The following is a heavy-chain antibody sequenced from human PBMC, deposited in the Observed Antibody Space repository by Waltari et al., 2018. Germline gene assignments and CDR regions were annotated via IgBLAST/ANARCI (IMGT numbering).Heavy chain of an antibody. CDR2: IWYDGSNK. V-gene: IGHV3-33*01. CDR3: ARDPGDSSGYYYPYYFDY. Sequence: QVQLVESGGGVVQPGRSLRLSCAASGFTFSSYCMHWVRQAPGQGLEWVAVIWYDGSNKYYADSVKGRFTISRDNSKNTLYLQMNSLRAEDTAVYYCARDPGDSSGYYYPYYFDYWGQGTLVTVSS. D-gene: IGHD3-22*01. CDR1: GFTFSSYC. J-gene: IGHJ4*02.